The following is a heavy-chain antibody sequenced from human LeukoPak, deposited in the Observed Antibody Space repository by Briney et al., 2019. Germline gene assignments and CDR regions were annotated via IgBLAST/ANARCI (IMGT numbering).Heavy chain of an antibody. D-gene: IGHD2-2*01. J-gene: IGHJ4*02. Sequence: GGSLRLSCAASGFTFSDYAMNWVRQAPGKGLEWVSGTGSTGVSTFYADSVKGRFTVSRDNSKNTLSLQMNSLRAEDTAVYYCAKDPGVVPAHYFDYWGQGTLVTVFS. V-gene: IGHV3-23*01. CDR2: TGSTGVST. CDR3: AKDPGVVPAHYFDY. CDR1: GFTFSDYA.